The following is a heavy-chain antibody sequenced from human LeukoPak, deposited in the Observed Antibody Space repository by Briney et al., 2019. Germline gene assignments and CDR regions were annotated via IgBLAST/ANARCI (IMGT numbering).Heavy chain of an antibody. CDR3: ARGGGGSYYHLLDY. V-gene: IGHV3-21*01. CDR2: ISSSSSYI. Sequence: GGSLRLSCAASGFTFRIYSLNWVRQAPGTGLEWVSSISSSSSYIYYADSVKGRFTISRDNAKNSLYLQMNSLRAEDTAVYYCARGGGGSYYHLLDYWGQGTLVTVSS. CDR1: GFTFRIYS. D-gene: IGHD1-26*01. J-gene: IGHJ4*02.